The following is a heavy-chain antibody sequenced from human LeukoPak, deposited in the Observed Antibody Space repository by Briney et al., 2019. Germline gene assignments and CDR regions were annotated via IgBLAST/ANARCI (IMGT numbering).Heavy chain of an antibody. CDR3: ARPHSNYYYYMDV. CDR1: GFTFSSYG. V-gene: IGHV3-33*01. Sequence: PGGSLRLSCAASGFTFSSYGMRWVRQAPGKGLEWVAVIWYDGSNKYYADSVKGRFTISRDNSKNTLYLQMNSLRAEDTAVYYCARPHSNYYYYMDVWGKGTTVTVSS. J-gene: IGHJ6*03. CDR2: IWYDGSNK.